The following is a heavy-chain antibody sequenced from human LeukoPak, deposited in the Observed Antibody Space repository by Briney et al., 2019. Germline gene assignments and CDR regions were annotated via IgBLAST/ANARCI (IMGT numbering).Heavy chain of an antibody. CDR2: INHSGST. V-gene: IGHV4-34*01. J-gene: IGHJ1*01. D-gene: IGHD6-13*01. CDR1: GGSFSGYY. CDR3: ATSRYSSSWYSRAEYFQH. Sequence: SETLSLTCAVYGGSFSGYYWSWIRQPPGKGLEWIGEINHSGSTNYNPSLKSRVTISVDTSKNQFSPKLSSVTAADTAVYYCATSRYSSSWYSRAEYFQHWGQGTLVTVSS.